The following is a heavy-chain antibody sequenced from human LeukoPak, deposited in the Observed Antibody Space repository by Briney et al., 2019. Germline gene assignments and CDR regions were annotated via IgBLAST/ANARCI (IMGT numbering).Heavy chain of an antibody. D-gene: IGHD2-21*01. CDR3: ARRLLASEPFDY. CDR1: GYSFTSYW. V-gene: IGHV5-10-1*04. CDR2: IDPSDSYT. Sequence: GESLKISCKGSGYSFTSYWISWVRQMPGKGLEWMGRIDPSDSYTNYSPSFQGQVTISADKSINTAYLQWSSLKASDTAMYYCARRLLASEPFDYWGQGTLVTVSS. J-gene: IGHJ4*02.